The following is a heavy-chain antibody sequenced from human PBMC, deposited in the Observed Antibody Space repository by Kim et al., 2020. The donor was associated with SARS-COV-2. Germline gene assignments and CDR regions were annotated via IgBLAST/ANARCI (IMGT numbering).Heavy chain of an antibody. CDR1: GFTFSSYG. V-gene: IGHV3-30*18. CDR3: AKEGSSWHFDY. CDR2: ISYDGSNK. J-gene: IGHJ4*02. D-gene: IGHD6-13*01. Sequence: GGSLRLSCAASGFTFSSYGMHWVRQAPGKGLEWVAVISYDGSNKYYADSVKGRFTISRDNSKNTLYLQMNSLRAEDTAVYYCAKEGSSWHFDYWGQGTLVTVSS.